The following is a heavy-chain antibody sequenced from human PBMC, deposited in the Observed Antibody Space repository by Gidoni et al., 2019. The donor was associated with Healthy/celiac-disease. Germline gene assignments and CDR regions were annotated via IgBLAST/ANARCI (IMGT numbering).Heavy chain of an antibody. CDR1: GFTFSSDG. J-gene: IGHJ4*02. V-gene: IGHV3-30*18. Sequence: VQLVAPGGGVVQPGRSLRLSCADSGFTFSSDGRHWVRPAPGKGLVWVAVISDDGSNKYYADSVKGRFTISRDNSKNTLYLQMNSLRAEDTAVYYCAKVDSSGDYFDYWGQGTLVTVSS. D-gene: IGHD6-19*01. CDR3: AKVDSSGDYFDY. CDR2: ISDDGSNK.